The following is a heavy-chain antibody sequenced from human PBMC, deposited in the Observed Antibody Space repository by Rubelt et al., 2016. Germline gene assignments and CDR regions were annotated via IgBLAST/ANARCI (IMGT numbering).Heavy chain of an antibody. CDR3: ARVGPATYYYYYGMDV. D-gene: IGHD2-15*01. CDR1: GLTVSSNY. V-gene: IGHV3-53*01. CDR2: IYRGGAT. J-gene: IGHJ6*02. Sequence: VQLVESGGGLIQTGGSLRLSCAASGLTVSSNYMSWVRQAPGKGLECVSVIYRGGATYYADSVKGRFTISRDNAKNSLYLQMNSLRAEDTAVYYCARVGPATYYYYYGMDVWGQGTTVTVSS.